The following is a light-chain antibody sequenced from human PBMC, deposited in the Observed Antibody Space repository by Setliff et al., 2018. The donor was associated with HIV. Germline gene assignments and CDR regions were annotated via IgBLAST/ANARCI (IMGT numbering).Light chain of an antibody. CDR2: AVT. J-gene: IGLJ1*01. CDR1: SSDVGGYNY. V-gene: IGLV2-14*03. CDR3: NSYTSSIPLYV. Sequence: SVLTQPASVSGSPGQSITISCTGTSSDVGGYNYVSWYQQHPDKAPKLLIYAVTNRPSGISNRFSGSKSGNTASLTISGLQAEDEADYYCNSYTSSIPLYVFGTGTKV.